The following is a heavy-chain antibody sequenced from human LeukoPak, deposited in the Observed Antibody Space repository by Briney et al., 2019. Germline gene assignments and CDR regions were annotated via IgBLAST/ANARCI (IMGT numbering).Heavy chain of an antibody. D-gene: IGHD5/OR15-5a*01. CDR2: ISGSGGST. CDR3: AKGLSGFYDAFDI. CDR1: GFTFSSYA. V-gene: IGHV3-23*01. J-gene: IGHJ3*02. Sequence: GGSLRLCCAASGFTFSSYAMSWVRQAPGKGLEWVSAISGSGGSTYYADSVKGRFTISRDNSKNTLYLQMNSLRAEDTAVYYCAKGLSGFYDAFDIWGQGTMVTVSS.